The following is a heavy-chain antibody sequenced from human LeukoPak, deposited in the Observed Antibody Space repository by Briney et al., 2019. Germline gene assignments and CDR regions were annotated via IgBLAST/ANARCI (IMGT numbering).Heavy chain of an antibody. J-gene: IGHJ6*03. CDR3: TRDGPYMDV. CDR1: GFTFSNYG. V-gene: IGHV3-30-3*01. Sequence: GGSLRLSCAASGFTFSNYGIYWVRQAPGKGLEWVAIISHDGSDKYYADFVKGRFTISRDNSENTLYLQMNRLTVEDTAVYYCTRDGPYMDVWGKGTTVTVSS. CDR2: ISHDGSDK.